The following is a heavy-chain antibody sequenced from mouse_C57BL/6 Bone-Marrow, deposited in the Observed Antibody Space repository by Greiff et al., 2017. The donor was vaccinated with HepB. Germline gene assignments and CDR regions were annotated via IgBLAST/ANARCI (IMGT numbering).Heavy chain of an antibody. J-gene: IGHJ3*01. D-gene: IGHD2-4*01. CDR2: IWRGGST. CDR3: AKNNDYDEDWFAY. Sequence: QVQLQQSGPGLVQPSQSLSITCKVSGFSLTSYGVHWVRQSPGKGLEWLGVIWRGGSTDYNAAFMSSLSITKDNSTSQVFFKRNSLQADDTAIYYCAKNNDYDEDWFAYWGQGTLVTVSA. V-gene: IGHV2-5*01. CDR1: GFSLTSYG.